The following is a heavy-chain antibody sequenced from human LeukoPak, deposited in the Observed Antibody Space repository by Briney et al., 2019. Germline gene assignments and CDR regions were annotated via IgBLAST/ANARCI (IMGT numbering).Heavy chain of an antibody. Sequence: GGSLRLSCAASGFTSSSYGMHWVRQAPDKGLEWVAFIWFDGSSKYYADSVKGRFTISRDNSKNTLYLQMNSLRAEDTAVYYCAKDREGYCRSTSCYRDFDYWGQGTLVTVSS. V-gene: IGHV3-30*02. J-gene: IGHJ4*02. D-gene: IGHD2-2*02. CDR3: AKDREGYCRSTSCYRDFDY. CDR1: GFTSSSYG. CDR2: IWFDGSSK.